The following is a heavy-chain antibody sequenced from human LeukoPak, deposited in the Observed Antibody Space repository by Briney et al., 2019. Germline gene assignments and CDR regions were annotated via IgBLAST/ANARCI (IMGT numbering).Heavy chain of an antibody. V-gene: IGHV6-1*01. Sequence: SQTLSLTCAISGDSVSSNSAAWIWIRQSPSRGLEWLGRTYYRSKWYNDYAVSVKSRITINPDTSKNQFSLQLNSVTPEDTAVYYCAHTTVTTDWFDPWGQGTLVTVSS. CDR3: AHTTVTTDWFDP. CDR2: TYYRSKWYN. CDR1: GDSVSSNSAA. D-gene: IGHD4-17*01. J-gene: IGHJ5*02.